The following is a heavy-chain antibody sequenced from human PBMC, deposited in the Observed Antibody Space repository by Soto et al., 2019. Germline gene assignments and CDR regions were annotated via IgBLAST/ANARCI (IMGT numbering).Heavy chain of an antibody. V-gene: IGHV1-58*01. J-gene: IGHJ6*02. D-gene: IGHD2-15*01. CDR3: AADREYCSGGSCCTVMSCGMDV. CDR2: IVVGSGNT. CDR1: GFTFSSSA. Sequence: QMQLVQSGPEVKKPGTSVKVSCKASGFTFSSSAVQWVRQARGQRPEWIGWIVVGSGNTNYAQKFQESVTITRDMSKTTAYMELSSLRSEDTAVYYCAADREYCSGGSCCTVMSCGMDVWGQGTTVTVSS.